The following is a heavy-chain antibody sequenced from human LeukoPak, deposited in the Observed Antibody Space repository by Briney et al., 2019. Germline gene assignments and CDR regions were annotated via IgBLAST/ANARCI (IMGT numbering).Heavy chain of an antibody. Sequence: PGGSLRLSCSASGFIFSIYTMYWVRQAPGKGLEFVSVINGDGRTTYYADSVKGRFTISRDNSKNTLYLQMNSLRAEDTAVYYCVGDXVDNVGWLTWGQGTRVTVSS. D-gene: IGHD5-12*01. CDR1: GFIFSIYT. CDR3: VGDXVDNVGWLT. V-gene: IGHV3-64D*06. CDR2: INGDGRTT. J-gene: IGHJ5*02.